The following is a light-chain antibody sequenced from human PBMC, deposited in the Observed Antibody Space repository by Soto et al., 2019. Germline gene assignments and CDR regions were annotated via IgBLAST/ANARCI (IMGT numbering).Light chain of an antibody. Sequence: DIQMTQSPSTLSASVGDRVTITCRASQSISSWLAWYQKKPGKAPKFLIYDASNLESGVPSRFRGSGSGKEFTLTISSLQPDDFVTYYCKQYSSYWTFGQGXK. CDR2: DAS. V-gene: IGKV1-5*01. CDR3: KQYSSYWT. J-gene: IGKJ1*01. CDR1: QSISSW.